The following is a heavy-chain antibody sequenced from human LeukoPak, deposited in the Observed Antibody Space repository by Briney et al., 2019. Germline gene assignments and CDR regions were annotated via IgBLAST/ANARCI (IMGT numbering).Heavy chain of an antibody. CDR2: IYYSGST. D-gene: IGHD6-13*01. CDR1: GGSMSSYY. CDR3: ARHGDSRGWYPKFDY. V-gene: IGHV4-59*01. J-gene: IGHJ4*02. Sequence: TSETLSLTCTVSGGSMSSYYWSWIRQPPGKGLEGIGYIYYSGSTNYSPSLRSRVTISVGTCKNQFSLTLRSVTAADTAVYYCARHGDSRGWYPKFDYWGQGTLVTVSS.